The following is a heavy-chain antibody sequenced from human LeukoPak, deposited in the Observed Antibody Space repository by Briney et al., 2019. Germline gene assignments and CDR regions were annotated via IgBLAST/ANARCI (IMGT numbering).Heavy chain of an antibody. Sequence: GGSLRHSCAASGFIFSNYWMHWVRQAPGKGLVWVSRINSDGSSTNYADSVKGRFTISRDNAKNTLYLQMNSLRAEDTAVYYCVVKWGAAFDYWGQGTLVTVSS. CDR2: INSDGSST. D-gene: IGHD7-27*01. V-gene: IGHV3-74*01. CDR1: GFIFSNYW. J-gene: IGHJ4*02. CDR3: VVKWGAAFDY.